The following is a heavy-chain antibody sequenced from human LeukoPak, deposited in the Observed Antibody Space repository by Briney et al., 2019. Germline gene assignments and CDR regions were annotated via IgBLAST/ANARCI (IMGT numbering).Heavy chain of an antibody. CDR1: GFTFTDHY. Sequence: GSLRLSCAASGFTFTDHYMDWVRQAPGKGLEWVSYISSSGSTIYYADSVKGRFTISRDNAKNSLYLQMNSLRAEDTAVYYCAELGITMIGGVWGKGTTVTISS. CDR3: AELGITMIGGV. D-gene: IGHD3-10*02. V-gene: IGHV3-11*04. J-gene: IGHJ6*04. CDR2: ISSSGSTI.